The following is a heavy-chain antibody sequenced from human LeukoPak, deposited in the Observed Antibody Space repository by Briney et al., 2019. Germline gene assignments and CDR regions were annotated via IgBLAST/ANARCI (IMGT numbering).Heavy chain of an antibody. CDR1: GFTFSSYA. J-gene: IGHJ4*02. CDR3: AKLSRVAVAGTFDN. V-gene: IGHV3-23*01. Sequence: GGSLRLSCAASGFTFSSYAMGWVPQRSGKGLEWVSGISGSGDTTYPADPARGQFSISRDNSKSTLYLQMNSLRAEDTAVYYCAKLSRVAVAGTFDNWGQGTLVTVSS. CDR2: ISGSGDTT. D-gene: IGHD6-13*01.